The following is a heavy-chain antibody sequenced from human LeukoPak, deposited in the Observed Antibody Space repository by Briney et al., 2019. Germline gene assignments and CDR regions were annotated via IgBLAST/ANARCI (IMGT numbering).Heavy chain of an antibody. CDR3: ARHYYDSSGYSRFDY. J-gene: IGHJ4*02. CDR2: INPNSGGT. V-gene: IGHV1-2*02. CDR1: GYTFTGYY. D-gene: IGHD3-22*01. Sequence: GASVKVSCKASGYTFTGYYMHWVRQAPGQGLEWMGWINPNSGGTNYAQKFQGRVTMTRDTSISTAYMELSRLRSDDTAVYYCARHYYDSSGYSRFDYWGQGTLVTVSS.